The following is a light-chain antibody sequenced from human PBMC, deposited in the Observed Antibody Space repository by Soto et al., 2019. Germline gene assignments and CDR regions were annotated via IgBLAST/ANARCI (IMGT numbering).Light chain of an antibody. Sequence: EIVLTQSPGALSLSPGERATLSCWASESVGDYLAWYQQKPGQAPSLLIYGATKSSSGTPDRFSGTGSETAFTLAISSLEPGDFAVYYCQQYVTSPAITFGQGTRLEIK. CDR2: GAT. CDR3: QQYVTSPAIT. V-gene: IGKV3-20*01. J-gene: IGKJ5*01. CDR1: ESVGDY.